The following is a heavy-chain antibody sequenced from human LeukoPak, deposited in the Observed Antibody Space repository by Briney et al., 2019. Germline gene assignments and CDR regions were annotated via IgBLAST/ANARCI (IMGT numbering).Heavy chain of an antibody. D-gene: IGHD6-6*01. Sequence: SVEVSCKASGGTFSSYAISWVRQAPGQGLEWMGGIIPIFGTANYAQKFQGRVTITADESTSTAYMELSSLRSEDTAVYYCGVQEYSSSAFDYWGQGTLVTVPS. V-gene: IGHV1-69*01. CDR2: IIPIFGTA. J-gene: IGHJ4*02. CDR1: GGTFSSYA. CDR3: GVQEYSSSAFDY.